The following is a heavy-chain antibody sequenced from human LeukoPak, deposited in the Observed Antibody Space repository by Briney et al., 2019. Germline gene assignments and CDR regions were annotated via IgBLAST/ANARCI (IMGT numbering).Heavy chain of an antibody. CDR3: ARHVYTYGPDDAFDI. V-gene: IGHV4-59*08. Sequence: SETLSLTCAVYGGSFSGYYWSWIRQPPGKGLEWIGYIYYRGSTNYNPSLKSRVTISVDTSKNQFSLKLSSVTAADTAVYYCARHVYTYGPDDAFDIWGQGTMVTVSS. CDR1: GGSFSGYY. J-gene: IGHJ3*02. D-gene: IGHD5-18*01. CDR2: IYYRGST.